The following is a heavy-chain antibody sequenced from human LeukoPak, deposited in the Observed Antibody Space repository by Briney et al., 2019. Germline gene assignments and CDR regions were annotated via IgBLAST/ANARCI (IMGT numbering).Heavy chain of an antibody. CDR3: ARDPPLAAARPMSGWFDP. V-gene: IGHV3-74*01. Sequence: GGSLRLSCAASGFTFSSCWMHWVRQAPGKGLVWVSRINIDGSSTSYADSVKGRFTIPRDNAKNTLYLQMNSLRAEDTAVYYCARDPPLAAARPMSGWFDPWGQGTLVTVSS. CDR2: INIDGSST. D-gene: IGHD6-6*01. CDR1: GFTFSSCW. J-gene: IGHJ5*02.